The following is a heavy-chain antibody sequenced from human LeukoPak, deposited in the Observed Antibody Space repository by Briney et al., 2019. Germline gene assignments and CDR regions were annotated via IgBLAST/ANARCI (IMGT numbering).Heavy chain of an antibody. CDR3: ARVDTIYYFDY. CDR2: INHSGST. V-gene: IGHV4-34*01. J-gene: IGHJ4*02. CDR1: GFTFSSYS. D-gene: IGHD3-10*01. Sequence: GSLRLSCAASGFTFSSYSMNWIRQPPGKGLEWIGEINHSGSTNYNPSLKSRVTISVDTSKNQFSLKLSSVTAADTAVYYCARVDTIYYFDYWGQGTLVTVSS.